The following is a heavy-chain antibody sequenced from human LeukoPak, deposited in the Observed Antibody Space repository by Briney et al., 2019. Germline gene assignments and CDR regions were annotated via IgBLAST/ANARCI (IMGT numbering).Heavy chain of an antibody. V-gene: IGHV3-30*02. CDR2: LQYDGNNK. D-gene: IGHD6-13*01. CDR1: GFTFSSYD. J-gene: IGHJ4*02. Sequence: GGSLRLSCEASGFTFSSYDMHWVRQAPGKGLEWVAFLQYDGNNKYYAESVRGRFTISKDNSKNTLFLQMNSLRPDDTAIYYCARDSIRQQLYYFDSWGQGTLVTVSS. CDR3: ARDSIRQQLYYFDS.